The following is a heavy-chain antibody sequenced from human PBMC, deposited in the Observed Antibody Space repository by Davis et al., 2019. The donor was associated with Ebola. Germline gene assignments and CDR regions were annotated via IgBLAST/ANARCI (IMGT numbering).Heavy chain of an antibody. J-gene: IGHJ4*02. Sequence: PGGSLRLSCAASGFLFSDFSMNWVRQAPGKGLEWLTYITKGSDAIHYADSVKGRFTVSRDNAKNSLFLQMNSLRDEDSAVYYCARDYIFAFDFWGQGTQVTVSS. CDR2: ITKGSDAI. CDR3: ARDYIFAFDF. V-gene: IGHV3-48*02. D-gene: IGHD4-11*01. CDR1: GFLFSDFS.